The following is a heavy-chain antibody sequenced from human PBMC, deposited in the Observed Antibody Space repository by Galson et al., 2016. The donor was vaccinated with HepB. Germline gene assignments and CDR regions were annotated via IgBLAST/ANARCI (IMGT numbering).Heavy chain of an antibody. D-gene: IGHD1/OR15-1a*01. V-gene: IGHV1-18*01. J-gene: IGHJ5*02. CDR3: ARDPSVLRAGTEGNYLDA. CDR2: ISGYNGDT. CDR1: GYTFSMYG. Sequence: SVKVSCKASGYTFSMYGITWVRQAPGQGPEYMGWISGYNGDTNYAEKLQGRVTMTADTSTSTAYMELRSLRSDDTAVYYCARDPSVLRAGTEGNYLDAWGQGTLVTVSS.